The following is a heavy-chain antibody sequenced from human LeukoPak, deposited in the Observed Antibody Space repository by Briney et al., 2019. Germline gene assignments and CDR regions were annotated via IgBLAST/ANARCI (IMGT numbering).Heavy chain of an antibody. D-gene: IGHD3-9*01. V-gene: IGHV3-9*01. CDR1: GFTFDDYA. CDR2: ISWNSGST. CDR3: AKDQYYDILTGYFDY. J-gene: IGHJ4*02. Sequence: GRSLRLSCAASGFTFDDYAMHWVRQAPGKGLEWVSGISWNSGSTGYADSVKGRFTISRDNAKNSLYLQMNSLRAEDTALYYCAKDQYYDILTGYFDYWGQGTLVTVSS.